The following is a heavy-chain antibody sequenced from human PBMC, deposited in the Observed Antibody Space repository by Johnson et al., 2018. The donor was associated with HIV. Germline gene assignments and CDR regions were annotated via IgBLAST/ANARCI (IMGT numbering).Heavy chain of an antibody. V-gene: IGHV3-66*01. J-gene: IGHJ3*02. Sequence: VQLVESGGGLVQPGGSLRLSCVVSGFTVSSNYITWVRQAPGKGLEWVSVISSGGDTYYADSVKDRFTISRDDSKSIAYLQMSSLKTEDTAVYYCTRELPLSYYYDSSGYDLADIWGQGTMVTVSS. D-gene: IGHD3-22*01. CDR3: TRELPLSYYYDSSGYDLADI. CDR1: GFTVSSNY. CDR2: ISSGGDT.